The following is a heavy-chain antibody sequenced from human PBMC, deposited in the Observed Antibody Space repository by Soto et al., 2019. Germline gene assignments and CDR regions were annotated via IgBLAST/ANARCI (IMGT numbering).Heavy chain of an antibody. D-gene: IGHD3-10*01. V-gene: IGHV1-18*01. CDR1: GYTFTSYG. J-gene: IGHJ4*02. CDR3: ARDLLAFGESSVEY. Sequence: ASVKVSCKASGYTFTSYGISWVRQAPGQGLEWMGWISAYNGNTNYAQKLQGRVTMTTDTSTSTAYMELRSLRSDDTAVYYCARDLLAFGESSVEYWGQGTLVTVSS. CDR2: ISAYNGNT.